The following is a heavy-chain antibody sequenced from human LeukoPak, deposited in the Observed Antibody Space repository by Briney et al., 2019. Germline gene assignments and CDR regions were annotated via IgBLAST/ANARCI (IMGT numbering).Heavy chain of an antibody. CDR2: IYYSGST. CDR3: ARQYYYDSSGYPGYGY. J-gene: IGHJ4*02. D-gene: IGHD3-22*01. CDR1: GGSISSSSYY. Sequence: SETLSLTCTVSGGSISSSSYYWGWIRQPPGKGLEWIGSIYYSGSTYYNPSLKSRVTISVDTSKNQFSLKLSSVTAADTAVYYCARQYYYDSSGYPGYGYWGQGTLVTVSS. V-gene: IGHV4-39*01.